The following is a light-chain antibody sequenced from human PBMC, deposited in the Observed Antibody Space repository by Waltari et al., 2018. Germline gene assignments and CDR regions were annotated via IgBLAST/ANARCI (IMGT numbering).Light chain of an antibody. CDR2: DAS. Sequence: EIVLTQSQATRFLSPGERATLTCRASQSVSSYLAWYQQKPGHAPRLLIYDASNRATGIPARFSGSGSGTDFTLTISSLEPEDFAVYYCQQRSNWQRTFGQGTKVEIK. CDR3: QQRSNWQRT. CDR1: QSVSSY. V-gene: IGKV3-11*01. J-gene: IGKJ1*01.